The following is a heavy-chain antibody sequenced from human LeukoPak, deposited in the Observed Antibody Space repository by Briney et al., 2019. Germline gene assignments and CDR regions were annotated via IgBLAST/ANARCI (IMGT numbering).Heavy chain of an antibody. Sequence: GRSLRLSCAASGFTFSSYAMHWVRQAPGKGLEWVAVISYDGSNKYYADSVKGRFTISRDNSKNTLYLQMNSLRAEDTAVYYCARVKSSTRDPRYYYYYGMDVRGQGTTVTVSS. CDR1: GFTFSSYA. V-gene: IGHV3-30-3*01. J-gene: IGHJ6*02. D-gene: IGHD6-6*01. CDR3: ARVKSSTRDPRYYYYYGMDV. CDR2: ISYDGSNK.